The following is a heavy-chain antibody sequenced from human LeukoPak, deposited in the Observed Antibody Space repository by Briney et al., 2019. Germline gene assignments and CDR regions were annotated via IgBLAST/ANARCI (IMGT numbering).Heavy chain of an antibody. Sequence: PGGSLRLSCAASGFTVSSNYMSWVRQAPGKGLEWVSVIYSGGSTYYADSVKGRFTISRDNSKNTLYLQMNSLRAEDTAVYYCARGYCSSTSCYPVRYFQHWGQGTLVTVSS. V-gene: IGHV3-66*01. CDR1: GFTVSSNY. CDR2: IYSGGST. CDR3: ARGYCSSTSCYPVRYFQH. J-gene: IGHJ1*01. D-gene: IGHD2-2*01.